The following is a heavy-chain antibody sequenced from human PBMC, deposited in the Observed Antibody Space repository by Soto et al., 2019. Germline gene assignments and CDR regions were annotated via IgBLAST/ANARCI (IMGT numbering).Heavy chain of an antibody. CDR2: INPSGGVT. Sequence: QVQLVQSGAEVKMPGASVKLSCKASGYTFTSNYIHWVRQAPGRGLEWMGIINPSGGVTSHNYAPKSQGRVTMTVDTSTTTVYMELIRLRSEDTAVYYWARDRRHSSGLLDICGQGALVTVAS. J-gene: IGHJ4*02. CDR1: GYTFTSNY. CDR3: ARDRRHSSGLLDI. V-gene: IGHV1-46*01. D-gene: IGHD3-22*01.